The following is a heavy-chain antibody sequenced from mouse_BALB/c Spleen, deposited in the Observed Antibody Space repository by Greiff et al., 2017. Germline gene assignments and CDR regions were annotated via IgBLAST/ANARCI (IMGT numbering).Heavy chain of an antibody. Sequence: EVNVVESGGGLVQPGESLKLSCESNEYEFPSHDMSWVRKTPEKRLELVAAINSDGGSTYYPDTMERRFIISRDNTKKTLYLQMSSLRSEDTALYYCARQAYYYGSSYVGGYYFDYWGQGTTLTVSS. CDR2: INSDGGST. CDR3: ARQAYYYGSSYVGGYYFDY. D-gene: IGHD1-1*01. CDR1: EYEFPSHD. V-gene: IGHV5-2*01. J-gene: IGHJ2*01.